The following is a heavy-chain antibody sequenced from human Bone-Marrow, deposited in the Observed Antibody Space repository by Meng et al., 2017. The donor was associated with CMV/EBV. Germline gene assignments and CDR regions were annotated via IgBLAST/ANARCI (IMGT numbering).Heavy chain of an antibody. CDR1: GGTFSSYT. J-gene: IGHJ6*02. V-gene: IGHV1-69*02. CDR3: ASTVVVPAATSYYYYYYGMDV. Sequence: SVKVSCKASGGTFSSYTISWVRQAPGQGLEWMGRIIPILGIANYAQKFQGRVTITADKSTSTAYMELSSLRSEDTAVYYCASTVVVPAATSYYYYYYGMDVWGQGTMVTVSS. CDR2: IIPILGIA. D-gene: IGHD2-2*01.